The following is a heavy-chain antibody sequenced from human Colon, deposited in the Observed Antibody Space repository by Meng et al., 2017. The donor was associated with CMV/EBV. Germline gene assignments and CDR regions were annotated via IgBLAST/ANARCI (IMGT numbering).Heavy chain of an antibody. CDR3: TRGQAIIYV. D-gene: IGHD3-9*01. CDR1: GFTFSDYY. J-gene: IGHJ4*02. Sequence: GESLKISCAASGFTFSDYYMNWIRQAPGKGLEWISYISGSGSDIYYSDSMKGRFTVSRDNAKKSLYLQMNSLRAEDTAVYYCTRGQAIIYVWGQGTEVTVSS. CDR2: ISGSGSDI. V-gene: IGHV3-11*04.